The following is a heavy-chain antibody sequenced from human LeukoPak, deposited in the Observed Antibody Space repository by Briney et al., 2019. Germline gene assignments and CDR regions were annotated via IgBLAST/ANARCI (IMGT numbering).Heavy chain of an antibody. CDR2: INTNSGVT. Sequence: ASVKVSCEASGLTFTGVNYIHWVRQAPGQGPEWMGWINTNSGVTDYARKFHGRVTMTRDTSISTAYMELYRLTSDDTAMYYCTRDRLSKWFDPWGQGTLVTVSS. D-gene: IGHD5-12*01. CDR1: GLTFTGVNY. J-gene: IGHJ5*02. V-gene: IGHV1-2*02. CDR3: TRDRLSKWFDP.